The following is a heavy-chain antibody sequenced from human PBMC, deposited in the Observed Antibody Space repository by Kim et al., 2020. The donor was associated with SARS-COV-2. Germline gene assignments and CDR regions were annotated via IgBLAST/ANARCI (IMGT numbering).Heavy chain of an antibody. D-gene: IGHD5-12*01. CDR3: AKDQYSAYRGQTDY. J-gene: IGHJ4*02. V-gene: IGHV3-23*01. Sequence: APGRGLEWVSGISGGGGSTYYADSVKGRFTMSRDNSKKMLYLQMNSLRAEDTAVYYCAKDQYSAYRGQTDYWGQGTLVTVSS. CDR2: ISGGGGST.